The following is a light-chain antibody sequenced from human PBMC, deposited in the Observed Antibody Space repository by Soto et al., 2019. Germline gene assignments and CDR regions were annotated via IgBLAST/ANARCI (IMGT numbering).Light chain of an antibody. V-gene: IGKV1-39*01. J-gene: IGKJ1*01. CDR1: QRIGTF. CDR2: SAS. CDR3: QLSYNAWT. Sequence: DIQVTQSPSSLSASVGDSVTITCRTSQRIGTFLNWYQQRQGRAPNLLISSASTLQSGVPSRFNAGGSGTDFTLTITSLQPEDSATYYCQLSYNAWTFGQGTNVEVK.